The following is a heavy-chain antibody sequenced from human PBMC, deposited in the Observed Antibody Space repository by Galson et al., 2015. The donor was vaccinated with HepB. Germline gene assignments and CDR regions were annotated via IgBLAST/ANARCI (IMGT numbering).Heavy chain of an antibody. J-gene: IGHJ6*02. D-gene: IGHD1-26*01. CDR1: GGTFSSYT. Sequence: SVKVSCKASGGTFSSYTISWVRQAPGQGLEWMGRIIPILGIANYAQKFQGRVTITADKSTSTAYMELSSLRSEDTAVYYCAREWELREAYYYYYGMDVWGQGTTVTVSS. CDR3: AREWELREAYYYYYGMDV. CDR2: IIPILGIA. V-gene: IGHV1-69*04.